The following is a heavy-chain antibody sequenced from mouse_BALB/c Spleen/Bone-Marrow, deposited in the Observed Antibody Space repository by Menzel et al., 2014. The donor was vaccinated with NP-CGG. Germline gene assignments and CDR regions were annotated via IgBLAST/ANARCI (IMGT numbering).Heavy chain of an antibody. CDR3: ARDKGGILFDY. CDR2: IRNKANGYTT. D-gene: IGHD1-1*02. CDR1: GFTFTDYY. V-gene: IGHV7-3*02. J-gene: IGHJ2*01. Sequence: EVKLAESGGGLVQPGGSLSLSCATSGFTFTDYYMNWVRQPPGKALEWLGFIRNKANGYTTEYSAPVKGRFTISRDNSQSILYLQMNTLRAEDSATYYCARDKGGILFDYWGQGTTLTVSS.